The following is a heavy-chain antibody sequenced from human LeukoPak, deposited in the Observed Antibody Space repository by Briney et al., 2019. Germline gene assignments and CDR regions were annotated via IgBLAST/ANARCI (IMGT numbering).Heavy chain of an antibody. Sequence: PGGSLRLSCAASGFTVSSNYMTWVRQAPGKGLEWVSVIYSGGNTFYADSVKGRFTVSRDNSKNTLYLQMNSLKTEDTAVYYCTTDYSSGWYGWGQGTLVTVSS. CDR2: IYSGGNT. J-gene: IGHJ4*02. D-gene: IGHD6-19*01. CDR1: GFTVSSNY. CDR3: TTDYSSGWYG. V-gene: IGHV3-66*01.